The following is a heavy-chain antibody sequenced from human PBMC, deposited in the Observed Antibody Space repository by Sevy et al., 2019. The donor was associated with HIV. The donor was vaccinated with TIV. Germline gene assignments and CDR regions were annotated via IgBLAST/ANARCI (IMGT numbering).Heavy chain of an antibody. D-gene: IGHD6-6*01. Sequence: GGSLRLSCAASGFTFSSYGMHWVRQAPGKGLEWGAVISYDGSNKYYADSVKGRFTISRDNSKNTLYLQMNSLRAEDTAVYYCATEGIAARHGLDYWGQGTLVTVSS. V-gene: IGHV3-30*03. CDR1: GFTFSSYG. J-gene: IGHJ4*02. CDR2: ISYDGSNK. CDR3: ATEGIAARHGLDY.